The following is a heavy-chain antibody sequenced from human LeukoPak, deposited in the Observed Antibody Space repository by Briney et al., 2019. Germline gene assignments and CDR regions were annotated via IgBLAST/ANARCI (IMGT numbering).Heavy chain of an antibody. CDR3: ARVPVGLLWFGELSEVFYLDY. V-gene: IGHV4-30-4*08. J-gene: IGHJ4*02. CDR2: IYYSGST. Sequence: PSQTLSLTCTVSGGSISSGDYYWSWIRQPPGKGLEWIGYIYYSGSTYYNPSLKSRVTISVDTSKSQFSLKLSSVTAADTAVYYCARVPVGLLWFGELSEVFYLDYWGQGTLVTVSS. D-gene: IGHD3-10*01. CDR1: GGSISSGDYY.